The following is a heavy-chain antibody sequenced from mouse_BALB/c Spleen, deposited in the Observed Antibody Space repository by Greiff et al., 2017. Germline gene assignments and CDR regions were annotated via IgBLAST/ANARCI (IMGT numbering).Heavy chain of an antibody. Sequence: EVQLVESGGGLVQPGGSMKLSCVASGFTFSNYWMNWVRQSPEKGLEWVAEIRLKSNNYATHYAESVKGRFTISRDDSKSSVYLQMNNLRAEDTGIYYCSRRDYGDYYAMDDWGQGTSVTVSS. CDR1: GFTFSNYW. J-gene: IGHJ4*01. V-gene: IGHV6-6*02. CDR2: IRLKSNNYAT. CDR3: SRRDYGDYYAMDD. D-gene: IGHD2-13*01.